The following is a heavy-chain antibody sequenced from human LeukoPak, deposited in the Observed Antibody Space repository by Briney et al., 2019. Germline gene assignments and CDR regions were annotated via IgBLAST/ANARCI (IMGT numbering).Heavy chain of an antibody. D-gene: IGHD3-10*01. CDR3: AKAGLWFGEFRRFDY. CDR2: ISGSGGST. CDR1: GFTFSSYA. Sequence: GGSLRFSCAASGFTFSSYAMSWVRQAPGKGLEWVSAISGSGGSTYYADSVKGRFTISRDNSKNTLYLQMNSLRAEDTAVYYCAKAGLWFGEFRRFDYWGQGTLVTVSS. V-gene: IGHV3-23*01. J-gene: IGHJ4*02.